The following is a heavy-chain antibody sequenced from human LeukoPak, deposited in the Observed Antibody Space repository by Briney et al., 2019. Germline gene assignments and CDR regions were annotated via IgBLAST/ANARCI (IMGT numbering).Heavy chain of an antibody. V-gene: IGHV3-48*03. CDR2: ISSSGSTI. CDR1: GFTFSSYE. D-gene: IGHD4-17*01. J-gene: IGHJ2*01. Sequence: PGGSLRLSCAASGFTFSSYEMNWVRQAPGKGLEWVSYISSSGSTIYYADSVKGRFTISRDNAKNSLYLQMNSLRAEDTAVYYCAGATVTTWYFDLWGRGTLVTVSS. CDR3: AGATVTTWYFDL.